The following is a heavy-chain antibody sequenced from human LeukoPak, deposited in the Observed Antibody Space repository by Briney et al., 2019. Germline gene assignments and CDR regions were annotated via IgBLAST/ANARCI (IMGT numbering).Heavy chain of an antibody. CDR2: INAGNGNT. J-gene: IGHJ4*02. V-gene: IGHV1-3*01. Sequence: ASVKVSCKASGYTFTSYAMHWVRQAPGQRLEWMGWINAGNGNTKYSQKFQGRVTITRDTSASTAYMELSSLRAEDTAVYYCARDGGLVYATYYFDYWGQGTLVSVSS. CDR3: ARDGGLVYATYYFDY. CDR1: GYTFTSYA. D-gene: IGHD2-8*01.